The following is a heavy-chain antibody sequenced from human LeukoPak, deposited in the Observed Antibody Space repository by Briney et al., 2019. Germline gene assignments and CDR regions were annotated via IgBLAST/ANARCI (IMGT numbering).Heavy chain of an antibody. D-gene: IGHD2-21*02. CDR1: GFTFSSYE. CDR2: ISSSGSTI. CDR3: ARDRGAYCGGDCYLGFDY. Sequence: PGGSLRLSCAASGFTFSSYEMNWVRQAPGKGLEWVSYISSSGSTIYYADSVKGRFTISRDNAKKSLYLQMTSLTAEDTAVYYCARDRGAYCGGDCYLGFDYWGRGTLVTVPS. J-gene: IGHJ4*01. V-gene: IGHV3-48*03.